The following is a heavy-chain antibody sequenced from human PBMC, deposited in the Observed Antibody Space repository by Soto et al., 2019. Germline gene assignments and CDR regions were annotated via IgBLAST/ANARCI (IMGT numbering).Heavy chain of an antibody. V-gene: IGHV3-30-3*01. D-gene: IGHD3-10*01. CDR2: ISYDGSNK. Sequence: QVQLVESGGGVVQPGRSLRLSCAASGFTFSSYAMHWVRQAPGKGLEWVAVISYDGSNKYYADSVKGRFTISRDNSKNTLYLQMNSQRAEDTAVYYCAFTMVRGVMTSPPDYWGQGTLVTVSS. J-gene: IGHJ4*02. CDR3: AFTMVRGVMTSPPDY. CDR1: GFTFSSYA.